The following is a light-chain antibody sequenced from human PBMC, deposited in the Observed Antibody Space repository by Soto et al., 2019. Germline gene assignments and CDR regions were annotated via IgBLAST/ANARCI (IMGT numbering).Light chain of an antibody. J-gene: IGLJ1*01. CDR2: EVR. CDR3: CSYAGSYTRV. CDR1: SSDVGGYIY. V-gene: IGLV2-14*01. Sequence: QSALTQPASVSGSPGQSITISCTGTSSDVGGYIYVSWYLQYPGKAPKLIIYEVRNRPSGVSNRFSGSKSGDTASLTISGLQADDEAYSYCCSYAGSYTRVFGTGTKLTVL.